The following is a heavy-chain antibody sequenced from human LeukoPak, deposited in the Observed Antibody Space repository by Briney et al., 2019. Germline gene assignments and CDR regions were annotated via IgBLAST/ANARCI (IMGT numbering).Heavy chain of an antibody. CDR2: MNPNSGNT. Sequence: ASVKVSCKASGYTFTSYDINWVRQATGQGLEWMGWMNPNSGNTGYAQKFQGRVTMTRNTSISTAYMELSSPRSEDTAVYYCARFGRDGYNFDYWGQGTLVTVSS. V-gene: IGHV1-8*01. J-gene: IGHJ4*02. D-gene: IGHD5-24*01. CDR3: ARFGRDGYNFDY. CDR1: GYTFTSYD.